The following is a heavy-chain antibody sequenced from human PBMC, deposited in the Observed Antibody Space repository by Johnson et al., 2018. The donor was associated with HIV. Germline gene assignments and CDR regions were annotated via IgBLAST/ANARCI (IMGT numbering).Heavy chain of an antibody. CDR2: IKQDGSEK. Sequence: VQLVESGGGLVQPGGSLRLSCAASGFTFSSYWMSWVRQAPGKGLEWVANIKQDGSEKYYVDSVKGRFTISRDNAKNSLYLQMNSLRTDDTALYNSSREGPTYYYDSTKGVFDIWGQGTMVTVSS. J-gene: IGHJ3*02. CDR1: GFTFSSYW. CDR3: SREGPTYYYDSTKGVFDI. D-gene: IGHD3-22*01. V-gene: IGHV3-7*03.